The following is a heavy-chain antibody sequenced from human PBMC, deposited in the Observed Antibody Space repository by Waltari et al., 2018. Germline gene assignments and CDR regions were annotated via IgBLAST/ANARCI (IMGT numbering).Heavy chain of an antibody. CDR2: IYTSGST. CDR1: GGSISSGSYY. Sequence: QVQLQESGPGLVKPSQTLSLTCTVSGGSISSGSYYWSWIRQPAGKGLEWIGRIYTSGSTNYNPSLKSRVTISVDTSKNQFSLKLSSVTAADTAVYYCARGSFPDWFDPWGQGTLVTVSS. CDR3: ARGSFPDWFDP. V-gene: IGHV4-61*02. J-gene: IGHJ5*02.